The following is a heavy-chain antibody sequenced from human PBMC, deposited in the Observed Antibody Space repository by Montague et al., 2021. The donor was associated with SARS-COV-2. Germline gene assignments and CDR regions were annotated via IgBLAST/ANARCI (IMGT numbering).Heavy chain of an antibody. CDR1: GGSISSGSYY. CDR3: ARAHSGSWAHLDN. J-gene: IGHJ4*02. Sequence: TLSLTCTASGGSISSGSYYWSWIRQPAGEGLEWIGRIYTSGTTDYSXSLKSRVTISVDTSKNQFSLKLTSVTAADTAVYYCARAHSGSWAHLDNWGQGSLVTVSS. V-gene: IGHV4-61*02. D-gene: IGHD5-12*01. CDR2: IYTSGTT.